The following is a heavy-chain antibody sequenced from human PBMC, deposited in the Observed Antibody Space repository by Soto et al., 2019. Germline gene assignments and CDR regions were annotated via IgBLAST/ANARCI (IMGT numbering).Heavy chain of an antibody. CDR1: GYTFTSYA. CDR3: AREDRRSADYGSGSLLFDY. J-gene: IGHJ4*02. V-gene: IGHV1-3*01. Sequence: EASVKVSCKASGYTFTSYAMHWVRQAPGQRLEWMGWINAGNGNTKYSQKFQGRVTISVDTSKNQFSLKLSSVTAADTAVYYCAREDRRSADYGSGSLLFDYWGQGTLVTVSS. CDR2: INAGNGNT. D-gene: IGHD3-10*01.